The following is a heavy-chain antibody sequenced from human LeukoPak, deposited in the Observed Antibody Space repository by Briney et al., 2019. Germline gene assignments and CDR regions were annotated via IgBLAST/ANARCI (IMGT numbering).Heavy chain of an antibody. CDR2: IYHSGST. Sequence: SETLSLTCAVSGYSISSGYYWGWIPQPPGKGLEWIGSIYHSGSTYYNPSLKSRVTISVDTSKNQFSLKLSSVTAADTAVYYCAREIHGTPAFDYWGQGTLVTASS. V-gene: IGHV4-38-2*02. CDR3: AREIHGTPAFDY. CDR1: GYSISSGYY. D-gene: IGHD1-1*01. J-gene: IGHJ4*02.